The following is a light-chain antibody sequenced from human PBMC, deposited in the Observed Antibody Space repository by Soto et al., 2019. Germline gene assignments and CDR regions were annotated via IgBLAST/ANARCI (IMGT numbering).Light chain of an antibody. V-gene: IGKV3-20*01. CDR2: GAS. CDR1: QSVTSSY. Sequence: EIVLTQSPGTLSLSPGERATLSCRASQSVTSSYLVWYQQKPGQAPRLLIYGASSRATGIPDRFSGSGSGTDFTLTISRLEPEDSAVYYCQQYGSLPWTFGQGNKVEIK. CDR3: QQYGSLPWT. J-gene: IGKJ1*01.